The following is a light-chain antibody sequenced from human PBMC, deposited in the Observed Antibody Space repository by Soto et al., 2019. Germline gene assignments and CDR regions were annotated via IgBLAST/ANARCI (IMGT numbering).Light chain of an antibody. CDR1: QSVRRNS. J-gene: IGKJ4*01. V-gene: IGKV3-20*01. CDR2: GAS. CDR3: QQYGSSPRA. Sequence: EIVLTQSPGTLSLSPGERATLSCRASQSVRRNSLAWYQQKPGRAPKLLIYGASSRATGIPDRFSGSGSGTDFTLNISRLEPEDFAVYYCQQYGSSPRAFGGGTKVEI.